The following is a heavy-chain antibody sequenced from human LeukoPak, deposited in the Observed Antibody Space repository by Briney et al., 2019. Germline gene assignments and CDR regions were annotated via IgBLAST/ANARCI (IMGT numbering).Heavy chain of an antibody. J-gene: IGHJ4*02. CDR1: GFTFSSYA. CDR2: ISGSGGST. Sequence: GGSLRLSCAASGFTFSSYAMSWVRQAPGKGLEWVSAISGSGGSTYYADSVKGRFTISRDNSKNTLYLQMNSLRAEDTAVYYCAKSTPQLWSNPYYFDYWGQGTLVTVSS. V-gene: IGHV3-23*01. CDR3: AKSTPQLWSNPYYFDY. D-gene: IGHD3-10*01.